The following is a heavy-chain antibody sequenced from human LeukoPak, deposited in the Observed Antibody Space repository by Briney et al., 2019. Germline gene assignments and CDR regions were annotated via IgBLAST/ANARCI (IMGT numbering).Heavy chain of an antibody. CDR3: AKAGSSSRSHYFDY. Sequence: GGSLRLSCAASGFTFSSYGMHLVRQAPGKGLEWVAVISYDGSNKYYADSVKGRFTISRDNSKNTLYLQMNSLRAEDTAVYYCAKAGSSSRSHYFDYWGQGTLVTVSS. CDR1: GFTFSSYG. J-gene: IGHJ4*02. CDR2: ISYDGSNK. V-gene: IGHV3-30*18. D-gene: IGHD6-13*01.